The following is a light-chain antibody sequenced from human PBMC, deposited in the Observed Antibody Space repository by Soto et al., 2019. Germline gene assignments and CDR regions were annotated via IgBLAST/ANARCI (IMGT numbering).Light chain of an antibody. CDR2: GAS. J-gene: IGKJ1*01. CDR3: QQYGRSPTT. V-gene: IGKV3-20*01. Sequence: EIVLTQSPCTLSLSPGERATLSCRASQSVSSSYLAWYQQKPGQAPRLLIYGASSRATGIPARFSGSGSGTDFTLTISSLEAEDFAVYYCQQYGRSPTTFGQGTKVDIK. CDR1: QSVSSSY.